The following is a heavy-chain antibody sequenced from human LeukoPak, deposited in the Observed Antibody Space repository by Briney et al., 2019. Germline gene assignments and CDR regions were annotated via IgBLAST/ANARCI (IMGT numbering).Heavy chain of an antibody. CDR3: ARETSLAGFASGLGFNY. D-gene: IGHD6-19*01. Sequence: SETLSLTCTVSGGSISNFYWIWIRQPPGKGLEWIGNIHYSGSTNYNPSLKSRVTMSIDTSKNQFSLKLTSVTAADTATYYCARETSLAGFASGLGFNYWGQGILVTVSS. V-gene: IGHV4-59*01. J-gene: IGHJ4*02. CDR1: GGSISNFY. CDR2: IHYSGST.